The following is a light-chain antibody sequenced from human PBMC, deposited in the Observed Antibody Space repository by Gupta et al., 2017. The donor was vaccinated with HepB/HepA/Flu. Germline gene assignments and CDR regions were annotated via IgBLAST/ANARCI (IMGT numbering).Light chain of an antibody. CDR3: AAWDDSLSGWV. J-gene: IGLJ3*02. CDR1: SSNIGSNF. Sequence: QSVLTQPPSASGTPGQRVTISCSGSSSNIGSNFVYWYQQFPGTAPKLLIYGNHQRPSGVPDRFSGSKSGASASLAISGLRSGDEADYYCAAWDDSLSGWVFGGGTKLTVL. CDR2: GNH. V-gene: IGLV1-47*01.